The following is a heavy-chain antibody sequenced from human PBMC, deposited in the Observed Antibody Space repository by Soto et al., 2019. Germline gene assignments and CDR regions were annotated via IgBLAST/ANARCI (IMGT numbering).Heavy chain of an antibody. CDR3: ARWGRVLRYCSGGSCYTWFDP. CDR2: IIPIFGTA. D-gene: IGHD2-15*01. J-gene: IGHJ5*02. CDR1: GGTFSSYA. V-gene: IGHV1-69*01. Sequence: QVQLVQSGAEVKKPGSSVKVSCKASGGTFSSYAISWVRQAPGQGLEWMGGIIPIFGTANYAQKFQGRVTSTADESTSTAYMELSSLRSEDTAVYYCARWGRVLRYCSGGSCYTWFDPWGQGTLVTVSS.